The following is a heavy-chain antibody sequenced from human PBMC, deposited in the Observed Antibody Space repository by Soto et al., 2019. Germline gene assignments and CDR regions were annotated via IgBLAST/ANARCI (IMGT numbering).Heavy chain of an antibody. CDR2: INPNSGGT. J-gene: IGHJ4*02. CDR3: ARDSSYSSSPFDY. CDR1: GDSFTGYY. Sequence: GTSVKLSCEACGDSFTGYYMHWVRQAPGQGLEWMGWINPNSGGTNYAQKFQGWVTMTRDTSISTAYMELSRLRSDDTAVYYCARDSSYSSSPFDYWGQGTLVTVSS. V-gene: IGHV1-2*04. D-gene: IGHD6-6*01.